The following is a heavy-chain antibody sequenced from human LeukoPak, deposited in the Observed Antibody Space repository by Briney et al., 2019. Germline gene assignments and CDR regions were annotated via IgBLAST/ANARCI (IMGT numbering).Heavy chain of an antibody. D-gene: IGHD3-9*01. J-gene: IGHJ6*02. Sequence: AGGSLRLSCAASGFTFSSYWMHWVRQAPGKGLVWVSRIDSDGSSTSYAGSVTGRFTISRDNAKNTLYLQMNSLRAEDTAVYYCARRLVRASLRYGVYGMDVWGQGTTVTVSS. CDR2: IDSDGSST. CDR3: ARRLVRASLRYGVYGMDV. V-gene: IGHV3-74*01. CDR1: GFTFSSYW.